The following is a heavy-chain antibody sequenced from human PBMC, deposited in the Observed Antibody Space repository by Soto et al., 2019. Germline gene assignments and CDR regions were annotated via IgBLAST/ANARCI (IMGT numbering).Heavy chain of an antibody. J-gene: IGHJ4*02. CDR1: GFTFSSYG. Sequence: QVQLVESGGGVVQPGRSLRLSCAASGFTFSSYGMHWVRQAPGKGLEWVAVIWYDGSNKYYADSVKGRFTISRDNSKNTLYLQMNSLRAEDTAVYYCARDTSHYDILTGIDYGGQGTLVTVSS. D-gene: IGHD3-9*01. CDR2: IWYDGSNK. V-gene: IGHV3-33*01. CDR3: ARDTSHYDILTGIDY.